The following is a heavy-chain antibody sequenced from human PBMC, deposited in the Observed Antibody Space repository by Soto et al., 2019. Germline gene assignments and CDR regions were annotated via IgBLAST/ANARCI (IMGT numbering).Heavy chain of an antibody. CDR3: ARGRYSSSSRWFDP. Sequence: SETLSLTCTVSGGSISSYYWSWIRQPPGKGLEWIGYIYYSGSTNYNPSLKSRVTISVDTSKNQFSLKLSSVTAADTAVYYCARGRYSSSSRWFDPWGQGTLVTVS. V-gene: IGHV4-59*01. CDR2: IYYSGST. D-gene: IGHD6-6*01. CDR1: GGSISSYY. J-gene: IGHJ5*02.